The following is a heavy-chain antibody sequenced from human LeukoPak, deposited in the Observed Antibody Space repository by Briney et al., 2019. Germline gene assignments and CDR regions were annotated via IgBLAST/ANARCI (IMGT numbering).Heavy chain of an antibody. J-gene: IGHJ4*02. CDR2: MYSGGST. CDR3: ARDTTMVD. D-gene: IGHD3-10*01. CDR1: GFTVSSSY. Sequence: PGGSLRLSCAASGFTVSSSYMSWVRQAPGKGLEWVSTMYSGGSTYYGDSVKGRFTISRDSSKSTLYLQMNTLRVGDSAVYFCARDTTMVDWGQGTLVTVSS. V-gene: IGHV3-53*01.